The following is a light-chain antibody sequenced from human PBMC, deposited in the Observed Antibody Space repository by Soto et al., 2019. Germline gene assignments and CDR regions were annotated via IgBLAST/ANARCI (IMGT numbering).Light chain of an antibody. CDR1: QNVLDN. J-gene: IGKJ1*01. Sequence: EIVMTQSPATLSVSPGERATLSCRASQNVLDNVAWYQQVPGQAPRLLIHGASTRATGIPDRFSDSVSGTEFTLTISSLQSEDFAVYHCQQYNKWPWTFGLGTKVDIK. V-gene: IGKV3-15*01. CDR3: QQYNKWPWT. CDR2: GAS.